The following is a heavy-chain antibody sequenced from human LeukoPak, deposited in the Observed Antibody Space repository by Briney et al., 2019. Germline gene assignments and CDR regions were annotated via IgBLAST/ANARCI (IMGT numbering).Heavy chain of an antibody. CDR3: ARVRAARPFYY. J-gene: IGHJ4*02. CDR2: INHSGST. CDR1: RGSFSGYY. Sequence: SETLSLPCAVYRGSFSGYYWSWIRQPPGKGLEWIGEINHSGSTNYNPSLKSRVTISVDTSKNQFSLKLSSVTAADTAVYYCARVRAARPFYYWGQGTLVTVSS. D-gene: IGHD6-6*01. V-gene: IGHV4-34*01.